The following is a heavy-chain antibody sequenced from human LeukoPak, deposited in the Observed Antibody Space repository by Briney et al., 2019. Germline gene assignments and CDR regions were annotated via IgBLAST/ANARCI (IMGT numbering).Heavy chain of an antibody. Sequence: ASVKVSCKASGYTFTRYGISWVRQAPGQGLEWMGGIIPIFGRAYYAQNFQGRLTITADKSTSTAYMELSSLGSEDTAIYYCAKGRGRLHVNRGVYNYHYYMEVWGTGTTVIVS. D-gene: IGHD3-10*01. V-gene: IGHV1-69*06. CDR2: IIPIFGRA. CDR1: GYTFTRYG. J-gene: IGHJ6*03. CDR3: AKGRGRLHVNRGVYNYHYYMEV.